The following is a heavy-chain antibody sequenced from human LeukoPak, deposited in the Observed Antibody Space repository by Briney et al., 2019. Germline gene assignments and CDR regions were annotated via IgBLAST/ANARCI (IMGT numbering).Heavy chain of an antibody. CDR2: IKKDGSEK. J-gene: IGHJ4*02. Sequence: GGSLRLSCAASGFTFSSYAMSWVRQAPGKGLEWVANIKKDGSEKYYVDSVKGRFTISRDNAKNSVYLQMNSLRVEDTAVYYCAPYYYGSGTSLGYWGQGTLVTVSS. CDR1: GFTFSSYA. V-gene: IGHV3-7*01. D-gene: IGHD3-10*01. CDR3: APYYYGSGTSLGY.